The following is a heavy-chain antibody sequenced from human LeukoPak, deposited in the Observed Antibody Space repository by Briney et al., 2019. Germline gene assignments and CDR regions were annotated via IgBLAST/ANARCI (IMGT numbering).Heavy chain of an antibody. D-gene: IGHD3-9*01. CDR1: GGSFSGYY. J-gene: IGHJ3*02. Sequence: SETLSLTRAVYGGSFSGYYWSWIRQPPGKGLEWIGEINHSGSTNYNPSLKSRVTISVDTSKNQFSLKLSSVTAADTAVYYCARDLSILTGYCDAFDIWGQGTMVTVSS. V-gene: IGHV4-34*01. CDR3: ARDLSILTGYCDAFDI. CDR2: INHSGST.